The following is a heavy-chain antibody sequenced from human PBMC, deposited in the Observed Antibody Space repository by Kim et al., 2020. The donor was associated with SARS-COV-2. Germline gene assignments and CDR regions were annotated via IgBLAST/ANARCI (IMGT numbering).Heavy chain of an antibody. Sequence: ASVMVSCKASGYTFTSYAMHWVRQAPGQRLEWMGWINAGNGNTKYSQKFQGRVTITRDTSASTAYMELSSLRSEDTAVYYCARDGGTDYYDNSFDYWGQGTLVTVSS. CDR1: GYTFTSYA. V-gene: IGHV1-3*01. CDR2: INAGNGNT. CDR3: ARDGGTDYYDNSFDY. D-gene: IGHD3-22*01. J-gene: IGHJ4*02.